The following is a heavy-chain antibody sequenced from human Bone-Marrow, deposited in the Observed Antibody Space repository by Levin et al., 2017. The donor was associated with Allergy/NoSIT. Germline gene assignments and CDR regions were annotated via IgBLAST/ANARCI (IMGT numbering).Heavy chain of an antibody. CDR1: GGTFSTYG. CDR3: AIRLGRGYYFDN. CDR2: IIPMFGTT. J-gene: IGHJ4*02. V-gene: IGHV1-69*06. Sequence: ASVKVSCKASGGTFSTYGIDWVRQAPTQGLEWMGGIIPMFGTTNYAQRFQGRVTISADKSTTTAYMELSSLTSQDAAVYYCAIRLGRGYYFDNWGQGTLVTVAS. D-gene: IGHD3-10*01.